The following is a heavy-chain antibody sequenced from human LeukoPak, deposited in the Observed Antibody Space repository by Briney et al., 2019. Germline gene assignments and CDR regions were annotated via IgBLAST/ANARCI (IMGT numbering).Heavy chain of an antibody. Sequence: SETLSLTCSVSGGPISNSMNYWGWIRQSPGKGLEWIGEIYHSGSTNYNPSLKSRVTISVDKSKNQFSLKLSSVTAADTAVYYCASGTGYPDYWGQGTLVTVSS. J-gene: IGHJ4*02. CDR1: GGPISNSMNY. D-gene: IGHD1-1*01. CDR2: IYHSGST. CDR3: ASGTGYPDY. V-gene: IGHV4-39*07.